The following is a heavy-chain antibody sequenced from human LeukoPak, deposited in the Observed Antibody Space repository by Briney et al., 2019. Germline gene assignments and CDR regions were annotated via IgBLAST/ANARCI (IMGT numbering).Heavy chain of an antibody. CDR2: INAGNGNT. D-gene: IGHD2-15*01. J-gene: IGHJ4*02. CDR1: GYTFTSHA. CDR3: GRDKSGYCSGGSCYPLFRY. V-gene: IGHV1-3*01. Sequence: GASVKVCSKASGYTFTSHAMHWVRQAPGQGLEWMGWINAGNGNTKYSQKFQGRVTITRDTSASTAYMELSSLRSEDTAVYYCGRDKSGYCSGGSCYPLFRYWGQGTLITVSS.